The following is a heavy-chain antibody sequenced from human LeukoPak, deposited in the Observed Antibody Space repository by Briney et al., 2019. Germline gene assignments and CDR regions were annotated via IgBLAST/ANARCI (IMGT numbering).Heavy chain of an antibody. Sequence: SVKVSCKASGGTFSSYAISWARQAPGQGLEWMGGIIPIFGTANYAQKFQGRVTITADESTSTAYMELSSLRSEDTAVYYCASRVLPSSATFDYWGQGTLVTVSS. D-gene: IGHD6-6*01. J-gene: IGHJ4*02. CDR3: ASRVLPSSATFDY. V-gene: IGHV1-69*13. CDR1: GGTFSSYA. CDR2: IIPIFGTA.